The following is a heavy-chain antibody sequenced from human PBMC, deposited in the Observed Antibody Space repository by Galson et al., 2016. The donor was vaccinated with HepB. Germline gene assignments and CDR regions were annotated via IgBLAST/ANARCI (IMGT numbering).Heavy chain of an antibody. Sequence: SLRLSCAASGFTFSRYAMSWVRQAPGKGLEWVSAMNGGGSSTHYADSVKGRVTISRDNSRRMLFLQMNSLRAEDTAVYYCASTPGDTSMDPFYSYYGLDVWGQGTTVTVSS. D-gene: IGHD5-18*01. CDR1: GFTFSRYA. CDR2: MNGGGSST. V-gene: IGHV3-23*01. CDR3: ASTPGDTSMDPFYSYYGLDV. J-gene: IGHJ6*02.